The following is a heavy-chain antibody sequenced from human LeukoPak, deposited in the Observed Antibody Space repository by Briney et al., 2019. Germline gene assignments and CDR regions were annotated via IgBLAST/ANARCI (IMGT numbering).Heavy chain of an antibody. J-gene: IGHJ6*03. CDR3: ARDLAYSSSWLYYYYYMDV. Sequence: ASVKVSCMASGYTFTSYYMHWVRPAPGQGLEWMGIIYPSGGSTSYAQKFQGRVTMTRDMSTSTVYMELSSLRSEDTAVYYCARDLAYSSSWLYYYYYMDVWGKGTTVTVSS. CDR2: IYPSGGST. CDR1: GYTFTSYY. D-gene: IGHD6-6*01. V-gene: IGHV1-46*01.